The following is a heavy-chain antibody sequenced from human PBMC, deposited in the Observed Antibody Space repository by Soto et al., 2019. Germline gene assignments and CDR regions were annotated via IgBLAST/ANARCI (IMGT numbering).Heavy chain of an antibody. J-gene: IGHJ6*02. CDR3: AASIFYYGMDG. V-gene: IGHV5-51*01. Sequence: GESLKISCKGSGYTFTNYGIAWVRQMPGKGLEWMAIIYPGDSDTKYNPSFQGQVTISADKSITTTYLQWSSLKASDTAIYDGAASIFYYGMDGWGQGTTVTVSS. CDR1: GYTFTNYG. CDR2: IYPGDSDT.